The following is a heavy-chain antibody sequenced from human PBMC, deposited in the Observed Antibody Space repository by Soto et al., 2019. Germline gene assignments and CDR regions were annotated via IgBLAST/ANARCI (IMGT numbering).Heavy chain of an antibody. Sequence: GGSLRLSCAASGFTFSNAWMSWVRQAPGKGLEWVGRIKSKTDGGTTDYAAPVKGRFTISRDDSKNTLYLQMNSLKTEDTAVYYGTTDIPATARVTTFDYWGQGTLVTVSS. J-gene: IGHJ4*02. CDR2: IKSKTDGGTT. V-gene: IGHV3-15*01. CDR1: GFTFSNAW. CDR3: TTDIPATARVTTFDY. D-gene: IGHD5-18*01.